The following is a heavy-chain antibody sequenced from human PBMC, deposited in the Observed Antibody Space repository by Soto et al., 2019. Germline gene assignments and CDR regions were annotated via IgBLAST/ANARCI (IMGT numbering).Heavy chain of an antibody. Sequence: QGQLVESGGDAVQPGRSLRLSCVGSGFTFKNHAMHWVRLAPGQGLEWVAYISYDGSNKAYGDSVQGRFTISRDNSKNTVNLPMNSLRGEDTGVFHCAKEGRSYDDFWSGSIGSFDIWGRGTTVTVSS. CDR3: AKEGRSYDDFWSGSIGSFDI. CDR2: ISYDGSNK. V-gene: IGHV3-30*18. J-gene: IGHJ3*02. D-gene: IGHD3-3*01. CDR1: GFTFKNHA.